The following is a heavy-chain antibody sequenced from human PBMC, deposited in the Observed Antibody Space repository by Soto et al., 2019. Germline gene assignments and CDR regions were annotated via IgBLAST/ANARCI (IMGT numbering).Heavy chain of an antibody. V-gene: IGHV1-2*04. J-gene: IGHJ4*02. CDR2: INPNSGGT. Sequence: GASVKVSCKASGYTFTGYYMHWVRQAPGQGLEWMGWINPNSGGTNYAQKFQGWVTMTRDTSISTAYMELSRLRSDDTAVYYCARDRNRGLSEFDYWGQGTLVTVSS. D-gene: IGHD1-1*01. CDR3: ARDRNRGLSEFDY. CDR1: GYTFTGYY.